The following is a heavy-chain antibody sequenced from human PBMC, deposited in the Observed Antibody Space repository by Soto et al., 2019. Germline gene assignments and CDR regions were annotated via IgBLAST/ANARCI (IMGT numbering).Heavy chain of an antibody. CDR1: GFTVSSNY. V-gene: IGHV3-53*01. J-gene: IGHJ5*01. CDR3: ARDSRGYHDS. CDR2: IYSGGST. Sequence: WGSLRLSCAASGFTVSSNYMSWVRQAPGKGLEWVSVIYSGGSTYYADSVKGRFTISRDNSKNTLYLQMNSLRAEDTAVYYCARDSRGYHDSWGQGTLVTISS. D-gene: IGHD5-18*01.